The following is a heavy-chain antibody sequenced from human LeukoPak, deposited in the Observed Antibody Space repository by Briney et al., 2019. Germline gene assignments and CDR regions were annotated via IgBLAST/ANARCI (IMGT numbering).Heavy chain of an antibody. V-gene: IGHV6-1*01. J-gene: IGHJ5*02. CDR2: TYYRSKWYN. CDR1: GDSVSSNSAA. CDR3: ARALRVRELLRCGQAQYNWFDP. D-gene: IGHD1-26*01. Sequence: SQTLSLTCAISGDSVSSNSAAWNWIRQSPSRGLEWLGRTYYRSKWYNDYAVSVKSRITINPDTSKNQFSLQLNSVTPEDTAVYYCARALRVRELLRCGQAQYNWFDPWGQGTLVTVSS.